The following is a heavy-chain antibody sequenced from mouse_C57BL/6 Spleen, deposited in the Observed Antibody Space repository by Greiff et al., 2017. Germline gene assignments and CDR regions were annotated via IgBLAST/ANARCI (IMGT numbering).Heavy chain of an antibody. D-gene: IGHD1-1*01. V-gene: IGHV5-17*01. Sequence: EVQLVESGGGLVKPGGSLKLSCAASGFTFSDYGMHWVRQAPETGLEWVAYISSGSSTIYYADTVKGRFTISRDNAKNTLFLQMTSLRSEDTAMYYCARGGSNWYFDVWGTGTTVTVSS. CDR2: ISSGSSTI. J-gene: IGHJ1*03. CDR1: GFTFSDYG. CDR3: ARGGSNWYFDV.